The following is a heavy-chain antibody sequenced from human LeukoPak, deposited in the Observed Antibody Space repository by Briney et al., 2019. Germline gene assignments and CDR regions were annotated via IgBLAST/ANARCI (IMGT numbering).Heavy chain of an antibody. V-gene: IGHV3-23*01. D-gene: IGHD4-17*01. CDR1: RFTLCSYA. CDR2: ISGRGSST. CDR3: AKTGDRSDYYPHFCYYCYRDV. J-gene: IGHJ6*03. Sequence: GGSLRHSPAPCRFTLCSYAMSCVPDAPGERGGCVSTISGRGSSTYYAGSVKGRLTISRDNTQNTRYLQMNSLRAEDTAVYYCAKTGDRSDYYPHFCYYCYRDVWGKGTTDSVCS.